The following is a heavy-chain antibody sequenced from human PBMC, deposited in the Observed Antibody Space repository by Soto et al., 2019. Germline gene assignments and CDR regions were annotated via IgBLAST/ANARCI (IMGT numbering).Heavy chain of an antibody. CDR1: GFSFRIYG. V-gene: IGHV3-30*18. CDR3: AKGLEVGLLPYGMNV. Sequence: GGSLRLSCAASGFSFRIYGMHRVRQSPGKGLEWVAVISHDGNNKYYADSVKGRFTISRDNSKNTLFLQMSSLGVEDTAVFYCAKGLEVGLLPYGMNVWCSGTRVTV. D-gene: IGHD1-26*01. J-gene: IGHJ6*02. CDR2: ISHDGNNK.